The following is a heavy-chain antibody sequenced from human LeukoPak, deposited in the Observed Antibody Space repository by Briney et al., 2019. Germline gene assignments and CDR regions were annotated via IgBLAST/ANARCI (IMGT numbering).Heavy chain of an antibody. CDR1: GGSISNNS. CDR2: IHYSGST. V-gene: IGHV4-59*01. D-gene: IGHD3-9*01. CDR3: ARGRYFANY. J-gene: IGHJ4*02. Sequence: SETLSLTCTVSGGSISNNSWSWVRQPPGKGLEWIGYIHYSGSTNYNPSLKSRVTISEDTSKNQFSLKLSSVTAADTAVYYCARGRYFANYWGQGTLVTVS.